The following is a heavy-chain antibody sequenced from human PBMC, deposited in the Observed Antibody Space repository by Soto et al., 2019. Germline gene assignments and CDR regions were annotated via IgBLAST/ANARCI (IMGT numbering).Heavy chain of an antibody. V-gene: IGHV4-30-4*01. J-gene: IGHJ4*02. Sequence: QVQLQESGPGLVKPSQTLSLTCTVSGGSISSGDYYWSWIRQPPGKGLEWIGYIYYSGSTYYNPSLTSRVTISVATSKHQFSLKLSSVTAADTAVYYCASNSYGYLFYDYWGQGTLVTVSS. CDR1: GGSISSGDYY. D-gene: IGHD5-18*01. CDR2: IYYSGST. CDR3: ASNSYGYLFYDY.